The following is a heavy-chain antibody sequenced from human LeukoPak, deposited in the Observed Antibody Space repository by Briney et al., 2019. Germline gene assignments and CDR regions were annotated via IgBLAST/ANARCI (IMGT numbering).Heavy chain of an antibody. CDR2: INPNSGGT. D-gene: IGHD2-2*01. CDR1: GYTFTGYY. Sequence: GASVKVSCKASGYTFTGYYMHWVRQAPGQGLEWMGWINPNSGGTNYAQKFQGRVTMTRDTSISTAYMELSRLRSDDTAVYYCARDPAGYCSSTSCQGGAFDIWGQGTMVTVSS. CDR3: ARDPAGYCSSTSCQGGAFDI. V-gene: IGHV1-2*02. J-gene: IGHJ3*02.